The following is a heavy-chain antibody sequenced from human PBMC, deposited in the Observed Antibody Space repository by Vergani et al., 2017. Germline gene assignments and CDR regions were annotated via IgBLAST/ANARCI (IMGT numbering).Heavy chain of an antibody. CDR1: GFTFSSYE. J-gene: IGHJ4*02. Sequence: VQLVESGGGVVQPGGSLSLSCAASGFTFSSYEMNWVRQAPGKGLEWVSYISSSGSTIYYADSVKGRFTISRDNAKNSLYLQMNSLRAEDTAVYYCARERDYQLWGTWGQGTLVTVSS. CDR3: ARERDYQLWGT. D-gene: IGHD4-17*01. CDR2: ISSSGSTI. V-gene: IGHV3-48*03.